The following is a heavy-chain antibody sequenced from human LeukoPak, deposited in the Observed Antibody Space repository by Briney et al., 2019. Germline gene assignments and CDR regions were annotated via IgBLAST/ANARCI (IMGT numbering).Heavy chain of an antibody. Sequence: GPSLRLSCAASGFTFSSYWMSWVRQAAGKGLEWVANIKQVGCEKHSVDSVKGRFTITRDNAKNTLYLQMNSLRAEYTAVYYCARGLVVVAATLGYWGQGTLVTVSS. J-gene: IGHJ4*02. V-gene: IGHV3-7*01. CDR3: ARGLVVVAATLGY. D-gene: IGHD2-15*01. CDR2: IKQVGCEK. CDR1: GFTFSSYW.